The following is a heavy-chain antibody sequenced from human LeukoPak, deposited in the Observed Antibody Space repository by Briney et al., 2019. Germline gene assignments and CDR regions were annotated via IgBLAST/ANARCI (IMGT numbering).Heavy chain of an antibody. Sequence: SETLSLTCTVSGGSITSSGYYWGRVRQPPGKGLEWVGSIYYRGDTFYNPSLKSRVTIYIDTPKNQFSLKLSSVTAADTAVYYCGRDSGSYGNDYWGQGTLVTVSS. D-gene: IGHD1-26*01. J-gene: IGHJ4*02. V-gene: IGHV4-39*01. CDR1: GGSITSSGYY. CDR3: GRDSGSYGNDY. CDR2: IYYRGDT.